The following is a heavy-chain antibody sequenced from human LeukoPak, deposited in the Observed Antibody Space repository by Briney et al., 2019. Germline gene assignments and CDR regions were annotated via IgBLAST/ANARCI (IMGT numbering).Heavy chain of an antibody. CDR3: ARDRVTSSYYYYGMDV. V-gene: IGHV3-53*01. J-gene: IGHJ6*02. Sequence: GGSLRLSCAASGFTFSSYSMNWVRQAPGKGLEWVSVIYSGGSTYYADSVKGRFTISRDNSKNTLYLQMNSLRAEDTAVYYCARDRVTSSYYYYGMDVWGQGTTVTVSS. CDR2: IYSGGST. CDR1: GFTFSSYS. D-gene: IGHD5-18*01.